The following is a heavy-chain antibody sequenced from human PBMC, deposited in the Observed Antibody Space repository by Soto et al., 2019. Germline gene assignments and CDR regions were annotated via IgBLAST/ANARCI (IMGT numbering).Heavy chain of an antibody. CDR1: GGTFSSYA. J-gene: IGHJ5*02. D-gene: IGHD3-10*01. CDR2: IIPMYGPA. CDR3: ARVTSMVRGVIDNGFDP. V-gene: IGHV1-69*01. Sequence: QVPLVQSGAEVKKPGSSVTVSCKASGGTFSSYAIHWVRQAPGQGLEWMGGIIPMYGPAKYAQRFQGRVTITADESTTTVYMELTSLTSQDTAVYYSARVTSMVRGVIDNGFDPWGHGTLVTVSS.